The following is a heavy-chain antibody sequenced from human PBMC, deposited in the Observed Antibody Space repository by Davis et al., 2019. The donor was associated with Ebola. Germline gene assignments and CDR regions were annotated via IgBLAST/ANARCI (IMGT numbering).Heavy chain of an antibody. Sequence: GESLKISCAASGFDFTSSAMTWVRQAPGKGLEWVSVISGRGDSTYSADPVKGRFTISRDNAKNTLYLQMNSLRAEDTAVYYCARSVAAAGASGLFNYWGQGTLVTVSS. D-gene: IGHD6-13*01. CDR1: GFDFTSSA. J-gene: IGHJ4*02. CDR3: ARSVAAAGASGLFNY. CDR2: ISGRGDST. V-gene: IGHV3-23*01.